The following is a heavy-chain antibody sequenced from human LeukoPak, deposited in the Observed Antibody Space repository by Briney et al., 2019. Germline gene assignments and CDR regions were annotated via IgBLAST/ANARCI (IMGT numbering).Heavy chain of an antibody. V-gene: IGHV4-34*01. Sequence: PSETLSLTCAVYGGSFSGYYWSWIRQPPGKGLEWIGEINHSGSTNYNPSLKSRVTISVDTSKNQFSLKLSSVTAADTAVYYCARGSLGGRLLFYYFDYWGQGTLVTVSS. CDR3: ARGSLGGRLLFYYFDY. J-gene: IGHJ4*02. CDR1: GGSFSGYY. D-gene: IGHD2-21*02. CDR2: INHSGST.